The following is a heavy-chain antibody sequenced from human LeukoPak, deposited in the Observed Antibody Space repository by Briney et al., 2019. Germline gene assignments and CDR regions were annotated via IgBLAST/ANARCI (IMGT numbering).Heavy chain of an antibody. J-gene: IGHJ4*02. CDR2: ISYDGSNK. V-gene: IGHV3-30-3*01. D-gene: IGHD3-3*01. CDR1: GFTFSSYA. CDR3: ARDMYYDFWSGFTDY. Sequence: GRSLRLSCAAPGFTFSSYAMHWVRQAPGKGLEWVAVISYDGSNKYYADSVKGRFTISRDNSKNTLYLQMNSLRAEDTAVYYCARDMYYDFWSGFTDYWGQGTLVTVSS.